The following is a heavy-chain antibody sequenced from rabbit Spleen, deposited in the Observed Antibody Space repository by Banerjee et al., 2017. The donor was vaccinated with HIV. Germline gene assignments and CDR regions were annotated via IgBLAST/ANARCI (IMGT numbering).Heavy chain of an antibody. Sequence: EESGGDLVKPGASLTLTCTASGFSFSSGYYMCWVRQAPGKGLEWIACIYAGSSGTTYYASWAKGRFTISKTSSTTMTLQMTSLTAADTATYFCARDLTGVIGWNFGWWGPGTLVTVS. CDR1: GFSFSSGYY. V-gene: IGHV1S40*01. J-gene: IGHJ4*01. CDR2: IYAGSSGTT. CDR3: ARDLTGVIGWNFGW. D-gene: IGHD1-1*01.